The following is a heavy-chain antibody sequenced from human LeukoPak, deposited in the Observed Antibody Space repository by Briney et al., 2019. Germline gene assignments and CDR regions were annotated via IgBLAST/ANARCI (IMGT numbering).Heavy chain of an antibody. D-gene: IGHD2/OR15-2a*01. V-gene: IGHV5-51*01. Sequence: PGESLKISCKASGYTLSNYWIGWVRQMPGKGLEWMGIIQPGDSSTGYSPSFQGQVTISADKSITTAYLPWSSLKASDTAMYYCARWPRGSTNCYFDHWGQGTLVTVFS. CDR2: IQPGDSST. CDR1: GYTLSNYW. CDR3: ARWPRGSTNCYFDH. J-gene: IGHJ4*02.